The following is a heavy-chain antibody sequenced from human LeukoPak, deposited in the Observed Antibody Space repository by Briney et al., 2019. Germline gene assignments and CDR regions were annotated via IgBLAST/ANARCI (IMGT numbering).Heavy chain of an antibody. CDR1: GISFSNYS. Sequence: GGSLRLSCAASGISFSNYSMNWVRQAPGRGLEWVSLISSSSRFIYYGDSVKGRFTISRDNAKKSLYLQMNSLRAEDTAVYYCARAVYCSGGGCFWYFDLWGRGTLVTVSS. D-gene: IGHD2-15*01. V-gene: IGHV3-21*01. J-gene: IGHJ2*01. CDR2: ISSSSRFI. CDR3: ARAVYCSGGGCFWYFDL.